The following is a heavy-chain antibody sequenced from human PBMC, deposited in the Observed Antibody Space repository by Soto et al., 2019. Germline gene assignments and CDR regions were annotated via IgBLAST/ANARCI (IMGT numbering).Heavy chain of an antibody. Sequence: SETLSLTCAVYGGSFSGYYWSWIRQPPGKGLEWNGEINHSGRTNYNPSLTSRVTISVDTSKNQLTLKLSSVTAADTALYYCSLMATVDYWGQGTLVTVSS. V-gene: IGHV4-34*01. J-gene: IGHJ4*02. CDR2: INHSGRT. D-gene: IGHD5-12*01. CDR3: SLMATVDY. CDR1: GGSFSGYY.